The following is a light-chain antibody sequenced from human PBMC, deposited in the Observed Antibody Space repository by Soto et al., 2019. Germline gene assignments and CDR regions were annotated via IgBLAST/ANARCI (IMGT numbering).Light chain of an antibody. V-gene: IGLV2-14*01. J-gene: IGLJ1*01. CDR1: SSDSGSYDY. CDR3: FSFTTTSAHV. CDR2: EVN. Sequence: QSVLAHPASLSGSPGQSRTISCTGTSSDSGSYDYVSWFQQHPGKAPKLMLSEVNNRPSGVSNRFSGSKSGNTAYLTISGLQVEDEAEYFRFSFTTTSAHVFGTGTKVTGL.